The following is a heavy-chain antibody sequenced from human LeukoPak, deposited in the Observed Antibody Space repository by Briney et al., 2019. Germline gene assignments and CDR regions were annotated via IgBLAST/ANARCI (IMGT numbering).Heavy chain of an antibody. V-gene: IGHV4-39*02. CDR1: GGSISSSSYY. D-gene: IGHD2-15*01. Sequence: SETLSLTCAVSGGSISSSSYYWGWIRQPPGKGLEWIGSIYYSGSTYYNPSLKSRVIMSVDTSKNQFSLKLNSVTAADTAVYYCLRDQDCSGGDCQVCWGQGTLVTVSS. J-gene: IGHJ4*02. CDR3: LRDQDCSGGDCQVC. CDR2: IYYSGST.